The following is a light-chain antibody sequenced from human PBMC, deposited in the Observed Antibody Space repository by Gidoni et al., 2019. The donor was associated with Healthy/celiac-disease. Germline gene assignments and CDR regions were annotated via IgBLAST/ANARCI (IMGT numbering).Light chain of an antibody. CDR1: QDSSNY. CDR2: DAS. J-gene: IGKJ1*01. V-gene: IGKV1-33*01. CDR3: QQYDNLPWT. Sequence: DIQMTQSPSSLSAAVGDRVTITSQASQDSSNYLNWYQQKPGKAPKLLIYDASNLETGVPSRFSGSGSGTDFTFTISSLQPEDIATYYCQQYDNLPWTFGQGTKVEIK.